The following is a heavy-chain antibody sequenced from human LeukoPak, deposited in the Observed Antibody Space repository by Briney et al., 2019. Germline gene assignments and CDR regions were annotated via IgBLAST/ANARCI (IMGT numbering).Heavy chain of an antibody. CDR3: ARGLLRGTIFGVGINWFDP. Sequence: ASVKVSCKASGGTFSSYAISWVRQAPGQGLEWMGWMNPNSGNTGYAQKFQGRVTITRNTSISTAYMELSSLRSEDTAVYYCARGLLRGTIFGVGINWFDPWGQGTLVTVSS. D-gene: IGHD3-3*01. CDR2: MNPNSGNT. V-gene: IGHV1-8*03. CDR1: GGTFSSYA. J-gene: IGHJ5*02.